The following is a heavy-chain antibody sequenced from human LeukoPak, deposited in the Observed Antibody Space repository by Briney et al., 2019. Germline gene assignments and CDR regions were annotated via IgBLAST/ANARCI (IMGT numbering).Heavy chain of an antibody. D-gene: IGHD1-26*01. CDR3: ARDAQSGAHSDFDY. J-gene: IGHJ4*02. Sequence: GGSLRLTCAASGFTVTRYAIHWVRQAPGAGLEWVAIQTANRDAKFYADSVKGRFTLSRDDSQNTVFLQMNSLRAEDTALYYRARDAQSGAHSDFDYWGQGTLVTVSS. CDR1: GFTVTRYA. V-gene: IGHV3-30*04. CDR2: QTANRDAK.